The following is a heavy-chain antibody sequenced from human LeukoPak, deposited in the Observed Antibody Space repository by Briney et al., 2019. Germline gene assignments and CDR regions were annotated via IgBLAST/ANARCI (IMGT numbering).Heavy chain of an antibody. J-gene: IGHJ4*02. V-gene: IGHV3-53*01. Sequence: GGSLRLSCAASGFTFSSNYMSWVRQTPGKGLEWVSVVYSGGVTYYADSVKGRFTISRDNSKNTLYLQMDSLRAEDTAVYYCAKEGPYYFDYWGQGTLVTVSS. CDR3: AKEGPYYFDY. CDR2: VYSGGVT. CDR1: GFTFSSNY.